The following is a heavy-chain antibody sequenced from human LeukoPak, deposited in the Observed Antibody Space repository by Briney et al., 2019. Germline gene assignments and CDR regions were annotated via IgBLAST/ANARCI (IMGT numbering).Heavy chain of an antibody. CDR2: ISAYNGNT. CDR3: ARDSYCSGGSCYSRIGDY. D-gene: IGHD2-15*01. Sequence: ASVKVSCKASGGTFSSYAISWVRQAPGQGLEWMGWISAYNGNTNYAQKLQGRVTMTTDTSTSTAYMELRSLRSDDTAVYYCARDSYCSGGSCYSRIGDYWGQGTLVTVSS. V-gene: IGHV1-18*01. CDR1: GGTFSSYA. J-gene: IGHJ4*02.